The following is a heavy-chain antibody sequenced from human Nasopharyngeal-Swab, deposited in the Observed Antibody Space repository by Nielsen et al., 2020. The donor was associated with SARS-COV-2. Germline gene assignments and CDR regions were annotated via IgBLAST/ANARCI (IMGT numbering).Heavy chain of an antibody. CDR1: GASISSNY. CDR2: MSYSGST. V-gene: IGHV4-59*01. D-gene: IGHD1-26*01. Sequence: SETLSLTCTVSGASISSNYSNWIRQPPGKGLEWIGYMSYSGSTNYNPSLNSRVTISLDTSKNQFSLRLSSVTSADTAVYYCARSLVGVSRHFDYWGQGALVTVSS. CDR3: ARSLVGVSRHFDY. J-gene: IGHJ4*02.